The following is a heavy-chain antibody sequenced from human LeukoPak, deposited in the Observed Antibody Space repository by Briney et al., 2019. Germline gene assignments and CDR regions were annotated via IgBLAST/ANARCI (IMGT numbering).Heavy chain of an antibody. J-gene: IGHJ3*02. CDR1: GFTFSSYW. D-gene: IGHD3-22*01. Sequence: PGGSLRLSCAASGFTFSSYWMSWVRQAPGKGLEWVANIKQDGSEKYYVDSVKGRFTISRDNSKNTLYLQMNSLRAEDTAVYYCARPDYYDSSGYYPSAFDIWGQGTMVTVSS. CDR2: IKQDGSEK. CDR3: ARPDYYDSSGYYPSAFDI. V-gene: IGHV3-7*01.